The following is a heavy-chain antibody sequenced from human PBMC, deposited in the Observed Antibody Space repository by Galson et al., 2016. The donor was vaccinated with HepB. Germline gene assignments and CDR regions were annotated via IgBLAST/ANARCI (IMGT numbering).Heavy chain of an antibody. V-gene: IGHV3-30*18. Sequence: SLRLSCAASGFSFNSNTMHWARQAPGKGLQWVALISSDGSHKYYADSVKGRFTNSRDNSKNTLDLQMDSLRAEDTAVLYCAKRGGLEYYFDYWGHGTLVTVSS. CDR1: GFSFNSNT. CDR3: AKRGGLEYYFDY. J-gene: IGHJ4*01. CDR2: ISSDGSHK. D-gene: IGHD3-16*01.